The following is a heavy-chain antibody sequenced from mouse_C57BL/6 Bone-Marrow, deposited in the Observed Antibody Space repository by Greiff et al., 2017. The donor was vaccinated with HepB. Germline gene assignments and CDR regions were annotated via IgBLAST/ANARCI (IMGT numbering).Heavy chain of an antibody. Sequence: VQLQQSGPELVKPGASVKISCKASGYTFTDYYMNWVKQSHGKSLEWIGDINPNNGGTSYNQKFKGKATLTVDKSSSTAYMELRSLTSEDSAVYYCASRPAYYSNYYFDYWGQGTTLTVSS. CDR3: ASRPAYYSNYYFDY. D-gene: IGHD2-5*01. V-gene: IGHV1-26*01. CDR1: GYTFTDYY. J-gene: IGHJ2*01. CDR2: INPNNGGT.